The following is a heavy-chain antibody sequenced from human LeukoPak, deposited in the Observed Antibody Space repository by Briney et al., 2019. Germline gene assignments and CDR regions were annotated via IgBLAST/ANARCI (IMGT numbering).Heavy chain of an antibody. CDR3: VRPSYDSSASAFDH. J-gene: IGHJ4*02. Sequence: ASVKVSCKASGFVFIKYTMHWVRQAPGQRLEWMGRIQAGNDHTFYSQKFQGRVTITRDTSASTVYMELSSLRPEDMAVYYCVRPSYDSSASAFDHWGQGSLVTVSS. V-gene: IGHV1-3*03. D-gene: IGHD3-22*01. CDR2: IQAGNDHT. CDR1: GFVFIKYT.